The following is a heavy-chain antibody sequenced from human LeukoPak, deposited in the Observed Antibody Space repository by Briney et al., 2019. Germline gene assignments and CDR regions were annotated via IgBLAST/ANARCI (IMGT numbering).Heavy chain of an antibody. J-gene: IGHJ5*02. CDR3: ARPAVPGTTPSWFDP. D-gene: IGHD1-7*01. CDR2: INHSGST. CDR1: GFTFSSYA. Sequence: PGGSLRLSCAASGFTFSSYAMSWVRQPPGKGLEWIGEINHSGSTNYNPSLKSRVTISVDTSKNQFSLKLSSVTAADTAVYYCARPAVPGTTPSWFDPWGQGTLVTVSS. V-gene: IGHV4-34*01.